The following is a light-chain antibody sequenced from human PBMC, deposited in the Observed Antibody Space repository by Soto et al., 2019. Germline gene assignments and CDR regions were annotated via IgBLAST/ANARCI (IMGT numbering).Light chain of an antibody. V-gene: IGLV4-69*01. CDR1: SGHSSYA. Sequence: QAVVTQSPSASASLGASVKLTCTLSSGHSSYAIAWHQQQPGKGPRYLMKVNSDGSHNKGDGIPDRFSGSSSGAERSLTISSLQSEDEADYYCQTWGTGIQVFGGGTKVTVL. CDR2: VNSDGSH. J-gene: IGLJ2*01. CDR3: QTWGTGIQV.